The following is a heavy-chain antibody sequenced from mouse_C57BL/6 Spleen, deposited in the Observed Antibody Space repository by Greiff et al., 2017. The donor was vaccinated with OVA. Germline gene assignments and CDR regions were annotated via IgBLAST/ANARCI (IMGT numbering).Heavy chain of an antibody. Sequence: EVQLQQSGPGLVKPSQSLSLTCSVTGYSITSGYYWNWIRQFPGNKLEWMGYISYDGSNNYNPSLKNRISITRDTSKNQFFLKLNSVTTEDTATYYCARNDDGWYFDVWGTGTTVTVSS. D-gene: IGHD2-12*01. CDR3: ARNDDGWYFDV. CDR2: ISYDGSN. V-gene: IGHV3-6*01. CDR1: GYSITSGYY. J-gene: IGHJ1*03.